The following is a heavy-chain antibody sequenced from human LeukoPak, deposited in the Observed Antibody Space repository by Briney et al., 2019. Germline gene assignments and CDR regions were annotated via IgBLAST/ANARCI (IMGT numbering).Heavy chain of an antibody. V-gene: IGHV3-15*01. J-gene: IGHJ6*04. D-gene: IGHD3-10*01. Sequence: GGSLRLSCAASGFTFSNAWTSWVRQAPGKGLEWVGRIKSKTDGGTTDYAAPVKGRFTISRDDSKNTLYLQMNSLKTEDTAVYYCTTVLLWFGELFSYYYGMDVWGKGTTVTVSS. CDR1: GFTFSNAW. CDR3: TTVLLWFGELFSYYYGMDV. CDR2: IKSKTDGGTT.